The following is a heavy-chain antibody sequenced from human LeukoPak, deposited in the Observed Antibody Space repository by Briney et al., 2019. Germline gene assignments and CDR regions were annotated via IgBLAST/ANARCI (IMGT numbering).Heavy chain of an antibody. CDR1: GFTFSSYA. CDR2: ISGSGGSS. Sequence: GGSLRLSCAASGFTFSSYAMSWVRQAPGKGLEWVSAISGSGGSSYYADSVKGRFTISRDNSKNTLYLRMDSLRAEDTAVYYCAKGPIAVALSHFDYWGQGTLVTVSS. CDR3: AKGPIAVALSHFDY. J-gene: IGHJ4*02. D-gene: IGHD6-19*01. V-gene: IGHV3-23*01.